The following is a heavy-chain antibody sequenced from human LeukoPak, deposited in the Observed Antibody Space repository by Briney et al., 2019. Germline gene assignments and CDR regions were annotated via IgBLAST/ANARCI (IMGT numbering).Heavy chain of an antibody. V-gene: IGHV3-23*01. D-gene: IGHD1-26*01. J-gene: IGHJ3*02. CDR3: ARSTRYSGRQGAFDI. CDR1: GFTFSSYG. Sequence: GGSLRLSCAASGFTFSSYGMHWVRQAPGKGLEWVSAISGSGGSTYYADSVKGRFTISRDNSKNTLYLQMNSLRAEDTAVYYCARSTRYSGRQGAFDIWGQGTMVTVSS. CDR2: ISGSGGST.